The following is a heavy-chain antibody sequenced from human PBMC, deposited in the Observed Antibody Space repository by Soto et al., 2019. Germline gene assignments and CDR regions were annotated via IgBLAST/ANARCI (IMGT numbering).Heavy chain of an antibody. V-gene: IGHV5-51*01. D-gene: IGHD3-10*01. CDR2: IYPGDSDT. CDR1: GYSFTSYW. J-gene: IGHJ6*02. Sequence: PGESLKISCKGSGYSFTSYWIGWVRQMPGKGLEWMGIIYPGDSDTRYSPSFQGQVTISADKSISTAYLQWSSLKASDTAMYYCARHGSDYYGSGSSRSGMDVWGQGTTVTVSS. CDR3: ARHGSDYYGSGSSRSGMDV.